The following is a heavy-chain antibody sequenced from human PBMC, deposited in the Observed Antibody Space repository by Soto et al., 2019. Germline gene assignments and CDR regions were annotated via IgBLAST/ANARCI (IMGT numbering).Heavy chain of an antibody. CDR3: ARRTVVSLFDY. D-gene: IGHD2-15*01. Sequence: QVQLVESGGGVVQPGRSLRLSSAASGFTFSSYAMHWVRQAPGKGLEWVAVISYDGSNKYYADSVKGRFTISRDSSKNTLFLQMNSLTAEDTAVYYCARRTVVSLFDYWGQGTLVTVSS. CDR2: ISYDGSNK. J-gene: IGHJ4*02. CDR1: GFTFSSYA. V-gene: IGHV3-30-3*01.